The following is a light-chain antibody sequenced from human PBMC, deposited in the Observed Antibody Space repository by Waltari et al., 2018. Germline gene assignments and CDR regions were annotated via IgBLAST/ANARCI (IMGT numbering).Light chain of an antibody. CDR2: KDS. Sequence: SYELTQPSPVSVSPGQTARIPCLGAVLAQNYARWYQQKAGQAPVLVIYKDSERPSGIPERFSGSSSGTTVTLTISGAQVEDEADYYCYSAADTRVFGGGTKLTVL. CDR1: VLAQNY. J-gene: IGLJ3*02. V-gene: IGLV3-27*01. CDR3: YSAADTRV.